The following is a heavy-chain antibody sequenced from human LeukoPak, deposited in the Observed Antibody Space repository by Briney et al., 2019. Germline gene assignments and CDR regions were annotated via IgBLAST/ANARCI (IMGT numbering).Heavy chain of an antibody. CDR2: IYYSGST. D-gene: IGHD3-10*01. CDR3: ARWGNYYGSGVDY. J-gene: IGHJ4*02. V-gene: IGHV4-59*01. CDR1: GGSISSYY. Sequence: SETLSLTCTVSGGSISSYYWNWIRQPPGKGLEWIGYIYYSGSTNYNPSLKSRVTISVDTSKNQFSLKLSSVTAADTAVYYCARWGNYYGSGVDYWGQGTLVTVSS.